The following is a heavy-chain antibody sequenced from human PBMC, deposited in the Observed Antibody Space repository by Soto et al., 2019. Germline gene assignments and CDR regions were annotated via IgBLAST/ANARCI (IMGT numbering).Heavy chain of an antibody. CDR1: GYTFTSYG. J-gene: IGHJ4*02. CDR3: ARAYCSGGSCYPDYDY. D-gene: IGHD2-15*01. Sequence: GASLKVSCKASGYTFTSYGISWVRQAPGQGLEWMGWISAYNGNTNYAQKLQGRVTMTTDTSTSTAYMELRSLRSDDTAVYYCARAYCSGGSCYPDYDYWGQGTLVTVSS. V-gene: IGHV1-18*01. CDR2: ISAYNGNT.